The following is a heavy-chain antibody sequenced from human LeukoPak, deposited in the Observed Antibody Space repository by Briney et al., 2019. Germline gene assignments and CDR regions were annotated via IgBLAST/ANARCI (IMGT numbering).Heavy chain of an antibody. Sequence: SVKVSCKASGDTFSSYVISWVRQAPGQGLEWMGGINPVFGTAHYAQKFQDRVTITADESTSTAYMELSSLRSEDTAVYYCAKTFLTAYDTYFYYYGLDIWGQGTPVTVSS. J-gene: IGHJ6*02. CDR1: GDTFSSYV. V-gene: IGHV1-69*13. D-gene: IGHD3-9*01. CDR2: INPVFGTA. CDR3: AKTFLTAYDTYFYYYGLDI.